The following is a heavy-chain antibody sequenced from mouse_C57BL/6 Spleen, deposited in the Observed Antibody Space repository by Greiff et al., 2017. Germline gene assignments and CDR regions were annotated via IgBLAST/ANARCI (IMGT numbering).Heavy chain of an antibody. CDR1: GYTFPDYY. J-gene: IGHJ2*01. CDR2: IYPGSGNT. V-gene: IGHV1-76*01. CDR3: ARDYGSSYHFDY. D-gene: IGHD1-1*01. Sequence: QVQLQQSGAELVRPGASVKLSCKASGYTFPDYYINWVKQRPGQGLEWIARIYPGSGNTYYNETFKGKATLTAEKSSSHAYMQLSSLTSEDSAVYFCARDYGSSYHFDYWGQGTTLTVSS.